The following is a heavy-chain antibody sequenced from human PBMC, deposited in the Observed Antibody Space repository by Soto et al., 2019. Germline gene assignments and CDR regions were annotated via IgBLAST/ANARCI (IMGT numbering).Heavy chain of an antibody. J-gene: IGHJ6*02. D-gene: IGHD3-10*01. CDR1: GYTFTSPG. CDR2: ISAYNGHT. V-gene: IGHV1-18*01. Sequence: QVQLVQSGAEVKKPGASVKVSCKSSGYTFTSPGITWVRQAPGQGLEWLGWISAYNGHTNYAQKRQGRVTMTTDTSTSTAYMELRSLRSDDTVVYYGAKDDGFGESDVWGQGPTVTVSS. CDR3: AKDDGFGESDV.